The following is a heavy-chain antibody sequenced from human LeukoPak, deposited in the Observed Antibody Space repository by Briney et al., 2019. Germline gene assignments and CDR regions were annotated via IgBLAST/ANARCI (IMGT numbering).Heavy chain of an antibody. CDR2: IYHSGST. J-gene: IGHJ5*02. V-gene: IGHV4-30-2*01. Sequence: SQTLSLTCAVSGGSISSGGYCWNWIRQTPVRGLEWTGYIYHSGSTYYNPSLKSRFTISVDRSKNQFSLKLSSVTAADTAVHYCARGRDSSGRENNWFDPWGQGTLVTVSS. D-gene: IGHD3-22*01. CDR3: ARGRDSSGRENNWFDP. CDR1: GGSISSGGYC.